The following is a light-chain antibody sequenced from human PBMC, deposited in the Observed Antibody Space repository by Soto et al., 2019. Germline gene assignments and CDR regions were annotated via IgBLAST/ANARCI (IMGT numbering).Light chain of an antibody. J-gene: IGLJ2*01. CDR3: ISYPSSSTVV. CDR1: SSDVGGYNY. CDR2: DVS. V-gene: IGLV2-14*01. Sequence: QSALTQPASVSGSPGQSITISCTGTSSDVGGYNYVSWYEQHPGKAPKLMIYDVSNRHSGVSNRFSGARSGNAASLTISVLQAEDEAYYYCISYPSSSTVVFGGGTKRTVL.